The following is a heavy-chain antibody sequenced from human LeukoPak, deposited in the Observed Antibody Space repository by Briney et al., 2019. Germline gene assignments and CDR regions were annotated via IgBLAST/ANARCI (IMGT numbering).Heavy chain of an antibody. D-gene: IGHD1-26*01. Sequence: GGSLRLSCAASGFTFSSYGMHWVRQAPGKGLEWVAVISYDGSDKYFADSVKGRFTISRDNSKNTLYLQMNSLRAEDTAVYYCAKVRERFSGSYHFDYWGQGTLVTVSS. J-gene: IGHJ4*02. CDR2: ISYDGSDK. CDR1: GFTFSSYG. CDR3: AKVRERFSGSYHFDY. V-gene: IGHV3-30*18.